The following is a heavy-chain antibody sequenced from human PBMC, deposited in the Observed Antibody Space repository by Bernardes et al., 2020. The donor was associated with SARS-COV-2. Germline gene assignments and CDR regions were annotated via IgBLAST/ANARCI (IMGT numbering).Heavy chain of an antibody. CDR2: ISYDGSNK. D-gene: IGHD2-15*01. CDR1: GFTFSSYG. V-gene: IGHV3-30*18. J-gene: IGHJ5*02. CDR3: AKGRGGYLSWFDP. Sequence: GGSLRLSCAASGFTFSSYGMHWVRQAPGKGLEWVAVISYDGSNKYYADSVKGRFTISRDNSKNTLYLQMNSLRAEDTAVYYCAKGRGGYLSWFDPWGQGTLVTVSS.